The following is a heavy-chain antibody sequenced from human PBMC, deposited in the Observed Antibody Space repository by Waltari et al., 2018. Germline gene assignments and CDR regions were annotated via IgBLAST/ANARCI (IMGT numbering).Heavy chain of an antibody. CDR2: ISSSSSYI. Sequence: EVQLVESGGGLVKPGGSLRLSCAASGFPFSSYSMHWVRQARGKGLEWVSSISSSSSYIYYADSVKGRFTISRDNAKNSLYLQMNSLRAEDTAVYYCASLGYMVQPYYGMDVWGQGTTVTVSS. CDR1: GFPFSSYS. D-gene: IGHD3-10*01. V-gene: IGHV3-21*01. J-gene: IGHJ6*02. CDR3: ASLGYMVQPYYGMDV.